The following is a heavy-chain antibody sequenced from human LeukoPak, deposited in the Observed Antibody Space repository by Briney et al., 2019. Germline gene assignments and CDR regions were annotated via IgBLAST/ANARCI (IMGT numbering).Heavy chain of an antibody. J-gene: IGHJ4*02. D-gene: IGHD6-13*01. Sequence: SETLSLTCSVSGGSISSGGYYWSWIRQHPGKGLEWIGYIYYCGNSFYNPSLKSRVTMSVDTSKNQFSLKLSSVAAADTAVYYCAAGLAAAFFDFWGQGTLVTVCS. V-gene: IGHV4-31*03. CDR1: GGSISSGGYY. CDR2: IYYCGNS. CDR3: AAGLAAAFFDF.